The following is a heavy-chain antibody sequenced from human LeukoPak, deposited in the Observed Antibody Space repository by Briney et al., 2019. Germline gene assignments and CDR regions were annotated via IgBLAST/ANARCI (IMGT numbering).Heavy chain of an antibody. D-gene: IGHD2/OR15-2a*01. CDR1: EYDFANYW. Sequence: GDSLKISCKGPEYDFANYWIGWVRQTPGRGLEWMGIAHPATSIIHYGPSFQGQVTISFDRSVSTAYLQWTSLKASDSGMYFCARRKFYDTYLDPWSRGTLVIVSS. CDR3: ARRKFYDTYLDP. CDR2: AHPATSII. J-gene: IGHJ5*02. V-gene: IGHV5-51*01.